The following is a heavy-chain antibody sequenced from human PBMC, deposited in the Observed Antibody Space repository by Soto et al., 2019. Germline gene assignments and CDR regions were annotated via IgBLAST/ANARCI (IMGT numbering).Heavy chain of an antibody. Sequence: PSETLSLTCTVSGASISGFYWSWIRKSAGKGLERIGRIYATGTTDYNPSLKSRVMMSVDTSKKQFSLKLRSVTAADTAVYYCVRDGTKTLRDWFDPWGQGMSVTVSS. J-gene: IGHJ5*02. CDR3: VRDGTKTLRDWFDP. CDR2: IYATGTT. CDR1: GASISGFY. D-gene: IGHD1-1*01. V-gene: IGHV4-4*07.